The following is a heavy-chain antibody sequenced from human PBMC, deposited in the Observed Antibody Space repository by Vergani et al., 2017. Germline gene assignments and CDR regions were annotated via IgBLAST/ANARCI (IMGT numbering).Heavy chain of an antibody. Sequence: EVQLLESGGGLAQPGGSLRLSCAASGFTFNSYAMTWVRQAPGKGLEWVSGINNNGGSTYYADSVKGRFTISRDNSKNTLYLQMTDLRAEDTATYYCAKVCGSTSCPYGGGAFDVWGHGTMVTVSS. CDR1: GFTFNSYA. CDR3: AKVCGSTSCPYGGGAFDV. CDR2: INNNGGST. J-gene: IGHJ3*01. V-gene: IGHV3-23*01. D-gene: IGHD2-2*01.